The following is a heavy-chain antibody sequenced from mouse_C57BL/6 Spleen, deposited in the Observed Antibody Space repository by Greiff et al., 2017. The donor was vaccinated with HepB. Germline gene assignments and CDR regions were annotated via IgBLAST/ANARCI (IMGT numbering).Heavy chain of an antibody. V-gene: IGHV5-4*01. J-gene: IGHJ3*01. D-gene: IGHD3-2*02. CDR2: ISDGGSYT. CDR3: ARDRETAQATGFAY. CDR1: GFTFSSYA. Sequence: DVKLVESGGGLVKPGGSLKLSCAASGFTFSSYAMSWVRQTPEKRLEWVATISDGGSYTYYPDNVKGRFTISRDNAKNNLYLQMSHLKSEDTAMYYCARDRETAQATGFAYWGQGTLVTVSA.